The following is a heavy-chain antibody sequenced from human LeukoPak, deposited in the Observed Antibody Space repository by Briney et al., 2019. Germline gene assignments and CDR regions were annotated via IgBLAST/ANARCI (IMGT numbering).Heavy chain of an antibody. CDR3: ARGKTMVYCGGDCYRFDN. CDR1: GYTFTSYY. J-gene: IGHJ4*02. Sequence: ASVKVSCTASGYTFTSYYMHWVRQAPGQGLEWMGIINPSGGSTSYAQKFQGRVTMTRDMSTSTVYMELSSLRSEDTAVYYCARGKTMVYCGGDCYRFDNWGQGTLVTVSS. V-gene: IGHV1-46*01. D-gene: IGHD2-21*02. CDR2: INPSGGST.